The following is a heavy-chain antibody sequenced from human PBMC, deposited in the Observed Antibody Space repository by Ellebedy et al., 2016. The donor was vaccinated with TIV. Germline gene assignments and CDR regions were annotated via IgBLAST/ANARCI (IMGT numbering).Heavy chain of an antibody. CDR3: AKAPVGAMVTGLDY. D-gene: IGHD4/OR15-4a*01. Sequence: AGSLRLSXAASGFTFSSYAMSWVRQAPGKGLEWVSAISGSGGSTYYADSVKGRFTISRDNSKNTLYLQMNSLRAEDTAVYYCAKAPVGAMVTGLDYWGQGTLVTVSS. CDR1: GFTFSSYA. V-gene: IGHV3-23*01. CDR2: ISGSGGST. J-gene: IGHJ4*02.